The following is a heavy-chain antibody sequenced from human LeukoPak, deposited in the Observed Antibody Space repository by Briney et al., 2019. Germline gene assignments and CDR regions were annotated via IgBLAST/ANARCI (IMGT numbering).Heavy chain of an antibody. V-gene: IGHV3-23*01. CDR3: AKAPRSDGYKILAD. D-gene: IGHD5-24*01. Sequence: GGSLRLSCAASGFTFSSYAMSWVRQTPGKGLEWVSAISGSGGSTYYADSVKGRFTISRDNSKNTLYLQMNSLRAEDTAVYYCAKAPRSDGYKILADWGQGTLVTVSS. CDR2: ISGSGGST. CDR1: GFTFSSYA. J-gene: IGHJ4*02.